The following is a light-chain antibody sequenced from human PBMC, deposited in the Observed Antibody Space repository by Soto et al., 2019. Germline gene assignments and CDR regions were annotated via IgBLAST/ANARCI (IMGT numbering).Light chain of an antibody. V-gene: IGKV3-11*01. CDR2: DTS. CDR1: QSVSNF. CDR3: QQPGT. J-gene: IGKJ3*01. Sequence: EIVLTQSPATLSLSPGERATLSCRASQSVSNFLAWYQHKPGQAPRLLIYDTSNRATGIPARFSGSGSGTDFTLTISSLEPEDPAVYYCQQPGTFGPGTKVDIK.